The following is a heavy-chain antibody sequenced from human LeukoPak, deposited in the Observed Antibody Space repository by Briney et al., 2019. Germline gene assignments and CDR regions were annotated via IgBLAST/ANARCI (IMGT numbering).Heavy chain of an antibody. D-gene: IGHD3-22*01. V-gene: IGHV3-23*01. Sequence: GGSLRLSCAASGFTFSSSAMSWVRQAPGKGLEWVSAISGSGGSTYYADSVKGRFTISRDNSKNTLYLQMNSLRAEDTAVYYCAKTLTAITQSYYYDSSGYDYWGQGTPVTVSS. CDR1: GFTFSSSA. CDR2: ISGSGGST. CDR3: AKTLTAITQSYYYDSSGYDY. J-gene: IGHJ4*02.